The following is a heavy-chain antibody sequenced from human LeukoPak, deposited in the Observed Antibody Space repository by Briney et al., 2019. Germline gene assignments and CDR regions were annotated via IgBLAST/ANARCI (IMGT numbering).Heavy chain of an antibody. CDR1: GFTLSSYW. Sequence: PGGSLRLSCAASGFTLSSYWMSWVRQAPGKGLKWVASINLDGRDKKYVDSVRGRFTFSRDSAKNSLYLQMNSLRAEDTAVYFCARDFGYCTNGVCYTVFDHWGQGTLVTVSS. J-gene: IGHJ5*02. CDR3: ARDFGYCTNGVCYTVFDH. CDR2: INLDGRDK. D-gene: IGHD2-8*01. V-gene: IGHV3-7*01.